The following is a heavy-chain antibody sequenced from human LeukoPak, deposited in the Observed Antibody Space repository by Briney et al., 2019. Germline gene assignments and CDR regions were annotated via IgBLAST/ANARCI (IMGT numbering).Heavy chain of an antibody. CDR2: IYPGDSDT. Sequence: GESLKISCKGSGYSFTSYWIGWVRQMPGKGLEWMGIIYPGDSDTRYSPSFQGQVTISADKSISTAYLQRSSLKASDTAMYYCARSQWELLSWFDPWGQGTLVTVSS. J-gene: IGHJ5*02. D-gene: IGHD1-26*01. CDR1: GYSFTSYW. V-gene: IGHV5-51*01. CDR3: ARSQWELLSWFDP.